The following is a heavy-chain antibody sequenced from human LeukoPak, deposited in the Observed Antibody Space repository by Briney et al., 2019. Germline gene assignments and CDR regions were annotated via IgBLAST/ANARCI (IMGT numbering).Heavy chain of an antibody. CDR3: AREIAARQNDAFDI. V-gene: IGHV1-69*05. CDR2: IIPIFGTA. J-gene: IGHJ3*02. D-gene: IGHD6-6*01. Sequence: GASVKVSCKASGGTFSSYAISWVRQAPGQGLEWMGGIIPIFGTANYAQKFQGRVTITTDESTSTAYMELSSLRSEDTAVYYCAREIAARQNDAFDIWGQGTMVTVSS. CDR1: GGTFSSYA.